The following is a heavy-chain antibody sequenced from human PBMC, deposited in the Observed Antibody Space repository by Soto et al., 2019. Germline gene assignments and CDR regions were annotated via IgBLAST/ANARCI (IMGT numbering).Heavy chain of an antibody. J-gene: IGHJ6*02. D-gene: IGHD6-6*01. CDR2: INPNSGGT. Sequence: GXSVKVSCKASGYTFTGYYMHWVRQAPVQGLEWMGWINPNSGGTNYAQKFQGRVTMTRDTSISTAYMELSRLRSDDTAVYYCAREGAREYSSSSGRKNNYYYYGMDVWGQGTTVTVSS. V-gene: IGHV1-2*02. CDR1: GYTFTGYY. CDR3: AREGAREYSSSSGRKNNYYYYGMDV.